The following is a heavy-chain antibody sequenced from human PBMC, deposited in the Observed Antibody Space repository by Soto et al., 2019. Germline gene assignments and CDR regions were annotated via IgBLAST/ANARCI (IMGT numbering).Heavy chain of an antibody. Sequence: PGGSLRLSCAASEFTFSNYWMSWVRQAPGKGLEWVANIKQDGSLKYYVDSVKGRFTISRDNAKNSLYLQMNSLRAEDTAVYYCARDSRRGYSGYDPISDFDYCGQGTLVTVS. V-gene: IGHV3-7*01. CDR1: EFTFSNYW. D-gene: IGHD5-12*01. CDR3: ARDSRRGYSGYDPISDFDY. CDR2: IKQDGSLK. J-gene: IGHJ4*02.